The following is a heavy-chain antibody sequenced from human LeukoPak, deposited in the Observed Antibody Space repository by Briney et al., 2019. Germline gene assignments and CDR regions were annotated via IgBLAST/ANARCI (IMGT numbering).Heavy chain of an antibody. CDR1: VFTFSSYG. CDR3: ARAGRGDDYVDYYFDY. Sequence: GGALRLSCAASVFTFSSYGMHCGRQAPGKGGEWGAVILYDGSNKYYADSVKGRVTISRDNSKNSLYLQMNSLRAEDTAVYYCARAGRGDDYVDYYFDYWGQGTLVTVSS. V-gene: IGHV3-33*05. J-gene: IGHJ4*02. CDR2: ILYDGSNK. D-gene: IGHD4-17*01.